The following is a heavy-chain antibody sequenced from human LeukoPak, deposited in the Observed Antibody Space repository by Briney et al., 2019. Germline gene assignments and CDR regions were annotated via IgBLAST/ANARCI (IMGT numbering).Heavy chain of an antibody. D-gene: IGHD3-10*01. CDR2: ISSSSSYI. Sequence: GGSLRLSCAASGFTFSSYSMNWVRQAPGKGLEWVSSISSSSSYIYYADSVQGRFTISRDNPKNTLYLQMNSLRAEDTAVYFCAKRGVVIRVFLVGFHKEAYYFDSWGQGALVTVSS. V-gene: IGHV3-21*04. CDR3: AKRGVVIRVFLVGFHKEAYYFDS. CDR1: GFTFSSYS. J-gene: IGHJ4*02.